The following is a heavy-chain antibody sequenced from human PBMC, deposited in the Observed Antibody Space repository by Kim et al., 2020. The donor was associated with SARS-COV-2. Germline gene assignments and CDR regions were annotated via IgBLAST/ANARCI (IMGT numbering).Heavy chain of an antibody. J-gene: IGHJ4*02. V-gene: IGHV1-2*02. Sequence: NYAQKCQGRVTMTRDTSISTAYMELSRLRSDDTAVYYCARVNWNYGGCGYWGQGTLVTVSS. CDR3: ARVNWNYGGCGY. D-gene: IGHD1-7*01.